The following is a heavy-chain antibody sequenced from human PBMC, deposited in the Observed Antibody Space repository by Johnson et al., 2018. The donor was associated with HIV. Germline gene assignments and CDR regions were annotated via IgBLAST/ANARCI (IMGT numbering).Heavy chain of an antibody. CDR1: GFTFDDYG. J-gene: IGHJ3*02. V-gene: IGHV3-20*04. Sequence: VQLVESGGGLVQPGGSLRLSCAASGFTFDDYGMSWVRQAPGKGLEWVSGINWNGGSTGYADSVKGRFTISRDNAKNSLYLQMNGLRAEDTALYYCARATGWGLGDAFDIWGQGTMVTVSS. D-gene: IGHD3-16*01. CDR3: ARATGWGLGDAFDI. CDR2: INWNGGST.